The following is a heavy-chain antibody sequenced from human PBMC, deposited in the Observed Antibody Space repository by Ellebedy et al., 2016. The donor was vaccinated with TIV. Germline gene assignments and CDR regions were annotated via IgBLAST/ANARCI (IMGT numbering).Heavy chain of an antibody. D-gene: IGHD4-17*01. Sequence: ASVKVSCKASGYTFTGYYMHWVRQAPGQGLEWMGWNNPNSGCTNYAQKFQGRVTMTRETSISTAYMELSRLRSDDTAVYYCERDSPFDYGDSLIFAFDIWGQGTMVTVSS. V-gene: IGHV1-2*02. J-gene: IGHJ3*02. CDR2: NNPNSGCT. CDR1: GYTFTGYY. CDR3: ERDSPFDYGDSLIFAFDI.